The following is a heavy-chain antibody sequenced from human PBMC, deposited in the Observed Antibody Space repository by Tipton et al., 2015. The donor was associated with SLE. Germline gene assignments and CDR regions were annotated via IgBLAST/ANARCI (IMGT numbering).Heavy chain of an antibody. J-gene: IGHJ6*02. D-gene: IGHD3-22*01. CDR1: GGTFSSYA. V-gene: IGHV1-69*15. CDR2: IIPIFGTA. CDR3: AIDPSIVVVTIYYYYGMDV. Sequence: QLVQSGAEVKKPGSSVKVSCKASGGTFSSYAISWVRQAPGQGLEWMGRIIPIFGTANYAQKFQGRVTITADESTSTAYMELSSLRSEDTAVYYCAIDPSIVVVTIYYYYGMDVWGQGTTVTVSS.